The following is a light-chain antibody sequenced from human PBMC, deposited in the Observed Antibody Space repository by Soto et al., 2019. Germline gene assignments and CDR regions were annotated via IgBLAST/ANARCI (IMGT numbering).Light chain of an antibody. CDR3: GTWDNILGAV. CDR2: DNN. Sequence: QSVLTQPPSVSAAPGQKVTISCSGSRSIIENNYVSWYQQLPGTAPQLLIYDNNKRASGIPDRFSASKSGTSATLGITALQSGDEADYYCGTWDNILGAVFGGGTKLTVL. J-gene: IGLJ2*01. V-gene: IGLV1-51*01. CDR1: RSIIENNY.